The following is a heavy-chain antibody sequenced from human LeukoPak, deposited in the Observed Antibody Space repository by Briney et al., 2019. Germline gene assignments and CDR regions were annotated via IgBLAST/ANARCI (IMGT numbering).Heavy chain of an antibody. Sequence: PSETLSLTCNVAGVPISIYHWSWIRQAPGKGLEWIGYISYSGETNYNPSLKSRVTISQDTSTNQLTLKLTSVTAADTAIYYCASATNENFFDYWGQGTLVTVSS. D-gene: IGHD5-24*01. V-gene: IGHV4-59*01. J-gene: IGHJ4*02. CDR2: ISYSGET. CDR3: ASATNENFFDY. CDR1: GVPISIYH.